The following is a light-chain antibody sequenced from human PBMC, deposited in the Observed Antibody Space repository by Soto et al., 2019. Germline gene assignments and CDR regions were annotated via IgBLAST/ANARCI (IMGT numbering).Light chain of an antibody. Sequence: DIQMTQSPSTLSAFVGDRVTITCRASQSVSVWLAWYQQKPGTAPKLLIYKASTLDLGVTSRFSGSGSGTQFTLTISSLQPDDSATYYCQQYKSFSGYTSGQGTKVDIK. V-gene: IGKV1-5*03. J-gene: IGKJ2*01. CDR1: QSVSVW. CDR3: QQYKSFSGYT. CDR2: KAS.